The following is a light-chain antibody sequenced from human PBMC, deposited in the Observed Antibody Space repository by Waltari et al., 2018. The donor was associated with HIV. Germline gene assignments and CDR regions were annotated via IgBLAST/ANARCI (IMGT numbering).Light chain of an antibody. J-gene: IGKJ1*01. V-gene: IGKV1-8*01. Sequence: AIRMTQSPSSFSASTGDRGTITCRASQDISSYLALYQQKPGKAPNLLIYGGSTLQTGVPSRFSGSGSGTDFTLTISCLQSEDFATYYCQQYYNYPRTFGQGTKVEIK. CDR3: QQYYNYPRT. CDR1: QDISSY. CDR2: GGS.